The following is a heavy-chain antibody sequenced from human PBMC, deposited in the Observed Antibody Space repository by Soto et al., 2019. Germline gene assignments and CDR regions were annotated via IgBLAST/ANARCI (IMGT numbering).Heavy chain of an antibody. D-gene: IGHD4-17*01. Sequence: SETLSLTCTVSGGSISSYYWSWIRQPPGKGLEWIGYIYYRGGTNHNPSLKSRVTISVDTSKNQFSLKLSSVTAADTAVYYCARGVYGDYDYYYYYYMDVWGKGTTVTVSS. V-gene: IGHV4-59*01. CDR3: ARGVYGDYDYYYYYYMDV. J-gene: IGHJ6*03. CDR1: GGSISSYY. CDR2: IYYRGGT.